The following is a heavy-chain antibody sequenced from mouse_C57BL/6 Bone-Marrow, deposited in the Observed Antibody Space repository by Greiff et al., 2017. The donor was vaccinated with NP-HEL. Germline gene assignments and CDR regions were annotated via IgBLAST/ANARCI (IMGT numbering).Heavy chain of an antibody. Sequence: EVQLQQSGPVLVKPGASVKMSCKASGYTFTDYYMNWVKQSHGKSLEWIGVINPYNGGTSYNQKFKGKATLTVAKSSSTAYMELNSLTSEDSAVYYCARAGGHWVWFAYWGQGTLVTVSA. CDR1: GYTFTDYY. D-gene: IGHD4-1*01. CDR2: INPYNGGT. V-gene: IGHV1-19*01. J-gene: IGHJ3*01. CDR3: ARAGGHWVWFAY.